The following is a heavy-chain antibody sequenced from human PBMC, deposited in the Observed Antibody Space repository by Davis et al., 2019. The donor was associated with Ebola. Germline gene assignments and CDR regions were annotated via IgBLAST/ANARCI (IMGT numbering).Heavy chain of an antibody. J-gene: IGHJ4*02. CDR2: ISAYNGNI. V-gene: IGHV1-18*01. CDR1: GYTFTSYG. CDR3: ARAPGYCSGGSCYSGDY. Sequence: AASVKVSCKASGYTFTSYGISWVRQAPGQGLEWMGWISAYNGNINYAQKLQGRVTMTTDTSTSTAYMELRSLRSDDTAVYYCARAPGYCSGGSCYSGDYWGQGTLVTVSS. D-gene: IGHD2-15*01.